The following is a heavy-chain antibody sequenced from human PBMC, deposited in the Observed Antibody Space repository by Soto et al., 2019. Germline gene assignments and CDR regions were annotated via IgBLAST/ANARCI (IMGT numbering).Heavy chain of an antibody. CDR1: GFTFSSYA. Sequence: GGSLRLSCAASGFTFSSYALSWVRQAPGKGLDWVSAIASNGGTTYYADSVKGRFTISRDNSKNTLYLQMNSLRGEDTAVYYCAKRSQGPSGYFDCWGQGTQVTVSS. D-gene: IGHD3-22*01. CDR3: AKRSQGPSGYFDC. J-gene: IGHJ4*02. CDR2: IASNGGTT. V-gene: IGHV3-23*01.